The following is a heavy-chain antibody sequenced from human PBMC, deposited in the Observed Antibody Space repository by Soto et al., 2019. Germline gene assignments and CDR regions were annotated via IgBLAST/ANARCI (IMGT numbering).Heavy chain of an antibody. CDR2: IYPSGST. V-gene: IGHV4-4*02. J-gene: IGHJ4*02. D-gene: IGHD6-13*01. CDR3: ARVSYSSSWYY. CDR1: GGSITYGNW. Sequence: PXGTLSLTCEVSGGSITYGNWWVWFRQPPAKGLEWIGEIYPSGSTNYNPSLKRRVTLSLDKSKNQFSLKLTSVTAADTAVYYCARVSYSSSWYYWGQRTLVTVSS.